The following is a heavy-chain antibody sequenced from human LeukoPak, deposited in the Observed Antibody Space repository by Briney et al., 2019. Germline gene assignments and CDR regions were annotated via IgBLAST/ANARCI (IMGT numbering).Heavy chain of an antibody. CDR2: ICAYNGNT. V-gene: IGHV1-18*01. J-gene: IGHJ5*02. CDR3: ARDLYGDYVWFDP. D-gene: IGHD4-17*01. Sequence: ASVKVSRKASGYTFTSYGISWVRPAPGQGLEWMGWICAYNGNTNYAQKLQGRVTMTTDTSTSTAYMELRSLRCDDTAVYYCARDLYGDYVWFDPWGQGTLVTVSS. CDR1: GYTFTSYG.